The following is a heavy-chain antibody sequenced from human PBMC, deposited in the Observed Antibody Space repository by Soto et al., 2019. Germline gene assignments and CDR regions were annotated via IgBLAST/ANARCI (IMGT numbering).Heavy chain of an antibody. Sequence: QVQLQESGPGLVKPSETLSLTCTVSVGSISSYYWSWIRQPPGRGLEWIGYIYYSGSTNYNPSLKSRVTISVDTSKNQFSLKLSSVTAADTAVYYCARDAQLRGYYYYGMDVWGQGTTVTVSS. J-gene: IGHJ6*02. CDR3: ARDAQLRGYYYYGMDV. V-gene: IGHV4-59*01. CDR1: VGSISSYY. D-gene: IGHD4-17*01. CDR2: IYYSGST.